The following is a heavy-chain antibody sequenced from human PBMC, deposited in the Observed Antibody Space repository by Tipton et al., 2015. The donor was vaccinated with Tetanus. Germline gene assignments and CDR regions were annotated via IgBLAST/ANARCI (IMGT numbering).Heavy chain of an antibody. J-gene: IGHJ4*02. D-gene: IGHD3-22*01. CDR3: AKDSYYDSSGYWYYFDY. Sequence: SLRLSCAASGFTFSSYAMSWVRQAPGKGLEWVPAISGSGGSTYYADSVKGRFTISRDNSKNTLYLQMNSLRAEDTAVYYCAKDSYYDSSGYWYYFDYWGQGTLVTVSS. CDR2: ISGSGGST. CDR1: GFTFSSYA. V-gene: IGHV3-23*01.